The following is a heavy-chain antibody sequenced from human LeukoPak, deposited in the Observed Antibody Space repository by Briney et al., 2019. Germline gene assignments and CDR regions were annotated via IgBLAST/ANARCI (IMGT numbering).Heavy chain of an antibody. CDR2: INHSGST. CDR1: GGSFSGYY. J-gene: IGHJ3*02. D-gene: IGHD3-22*01. Sequence: SETLSLTCAVYGGSFSGYYWSWIRQSPGKGLEWIGEINHSGSTNYNPSLKSRVTISVDTSKNQFSLKLSSVTAADTAVYYCARLSMIVVVSEVPDAFDIWGQGTMVTVSS. CDR3: ARLSMIVVVSEVPDAFDI. V-gene: IGHV4-34*01.